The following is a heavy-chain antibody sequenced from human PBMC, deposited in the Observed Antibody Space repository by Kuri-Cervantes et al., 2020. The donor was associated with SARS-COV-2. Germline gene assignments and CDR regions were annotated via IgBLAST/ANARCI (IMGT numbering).Heavy chain of an antibody. CDR3: ARGGKIMIVVPYHDY. V-gene: IGHV4-34*01. CDR2: VHHSGST. CDR1: GFTFSSYA. D-gene: IGHD3-22*01. Sequence: ESLKISCAASGFTFSSYAMSWVRQAPGKGLEWIGEVHHSGSTNYNPSFKSRVTMSVDTSKNQFSLKLRSVTAADTAVYYCARGGKIMIVVPYHDYWSQGTLVTVSS. J-gene: IGHJ4*02.